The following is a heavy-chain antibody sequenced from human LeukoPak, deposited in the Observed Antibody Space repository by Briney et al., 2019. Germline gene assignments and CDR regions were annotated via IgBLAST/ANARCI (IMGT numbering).Heavy chain of an antibody. Sequence: GGSLRLSCAASGFTFSSYAMHWVRQAPGKGLEYVSAISSNGGSTYYANSVKGRFTISRDNSKNTLYLQMGSLRAEDMAVYYCARDGLIAAAGTIYYYGMDVWGQGTTVTVSS. D-gene: IGHD6-13*01. CDR3: ARDGLIAAAGTIYYYGMDV. J-gene: IGHJ6*02. V-gene: IGHV3-64*01. CDR1: GFTFSSYA. CDR2: ISSNGGST.